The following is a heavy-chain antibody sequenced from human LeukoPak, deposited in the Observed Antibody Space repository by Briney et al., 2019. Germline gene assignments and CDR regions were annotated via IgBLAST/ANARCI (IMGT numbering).Heavy chain of an antibody. V-gene: IGHV3-53*01. D-gene: IGHD4/OR15-4a*01. Sequence: PGGSLRLSCAASGFTVSSNYMSWVRQAPGKGLEWVSVIYSGGSTYYADSVKGRFTISRDNSKNTLYLQMNSLRAEDTAVYYCAKEGVTMGYYYYGMDVWGQGTTVTVSS. CDR2: IYSGGST. CDR1: GFTVSSNY. CDR3: AKEGVTMGYYYYGMDV. J-gene: IGHJ6*02.